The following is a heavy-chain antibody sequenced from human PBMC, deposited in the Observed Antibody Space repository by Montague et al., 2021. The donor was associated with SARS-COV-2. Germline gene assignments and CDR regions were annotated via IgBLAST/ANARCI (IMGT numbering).Heavy chain of an antibody. V-gene: IGHV4-34*01. CDR3: RVVPAGIPKGPNFYYMDV. D-gene: IGHD2-2*02. CDR1: GGSFSGYS. J-gene: IGHJ6*03. Sequence: SETLSLTCAVYGGSFSGYSWSWIRQPPGKGLEWIGQIYHSGSTNYNPSLKSRVTISVDTSKNQFSLKLSSVTAADTALYYCRVVPAGIPKGPNFYYMDVWGKGTTVTASS. CDR2: IYHSGST.